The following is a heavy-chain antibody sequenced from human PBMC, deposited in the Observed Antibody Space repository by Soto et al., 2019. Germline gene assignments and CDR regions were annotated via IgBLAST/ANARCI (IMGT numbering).Heavy chain of an antibody. CDR3: AREKRYSGHERLSYYYGMDV. D-gene: IGHD5-12*01. V-gene: IGHV1-8*01. CDR1: GYTFTSHD. Sequence: ASVKVSCKASGYTFTSHDINWVRQATGQGLEWMGWMNPNSGNTGYAQKFQGRVTITADKSTRTAYMELSSLRSEDTAVYYCAREKRYSGHERLSYYYGMDVWGQGTTVTVSS. CDR2: MNPNSGNT. J-gene: IGHJ6*02.